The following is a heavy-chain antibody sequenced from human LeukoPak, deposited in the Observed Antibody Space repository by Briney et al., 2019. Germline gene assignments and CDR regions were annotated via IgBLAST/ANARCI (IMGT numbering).Heavy chain of an antibody. CDR1: GFTFSSYW. V-gene: IGHV3-7*01. J-gene: IGHJ4*02. D-gene: IGHD3-22*01. CDR3: ARDVTYYYDSSGPY. Sequence: GGSLRLSCAASGFTFSSYWMSWVRQAPGKGLEWVANIKQDGSEKYYVDSVKGRFTISRDNAKNSLYLQMNSLRAEDTAAYYCARDVTYYYDSSGPYWGQGTLVTVSS. CDR2: IKQDGSEK.